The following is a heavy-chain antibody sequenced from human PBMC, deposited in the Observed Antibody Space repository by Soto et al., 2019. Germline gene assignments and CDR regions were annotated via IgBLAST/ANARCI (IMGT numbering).Heavy chain of an antibody. CDR1: GGTFSSYA. D-gene: IGHD2-15*01. J-gene: IGHJ6*02. V-gene: IGHV1-69*12. Sequence: QVQLVQSGAEVKKPGSSVKVSCKASGGTFSSYAISWVRQAPGQGLEWMGGIIPIFGTADYAQKFQGRVTNSAAXSXXXAXXELSSLGLEHTAVYWCASTEYCCGVSCRRSSMVSYYYGMDVWGQGTAVTVSS. CDR3: ASTEYCCGVSCRRSSMVSYYYGMDV. CDR2: IIPIFGTA.